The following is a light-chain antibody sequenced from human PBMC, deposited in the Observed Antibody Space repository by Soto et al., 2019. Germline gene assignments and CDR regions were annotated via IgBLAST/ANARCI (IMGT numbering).Light chain of an antibody. CDR3: QQYGSSPLT. V-gene: IGKV3-20*01. CDR1: QSVSSSY. J-gene: IGKJ4*01. Sequence: EIVLTQSPGTLSLSPGERATLCCRASQSVSSSYLAWYQQKPGQAPRLLIYGASSRATGIPDRFSGSGSGTDFTLTISRLEPEDFAVYYCQQYGSSPLTFGGGTKVEFK. CDR2: GAS.